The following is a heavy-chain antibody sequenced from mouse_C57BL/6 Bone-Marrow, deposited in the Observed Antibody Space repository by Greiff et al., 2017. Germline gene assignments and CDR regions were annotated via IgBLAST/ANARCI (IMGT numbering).Heavy chain of an antibody. D-gene: IGHD1-1*01. CDR3: ARGSYRGYFDY. CDR2: INPSNGGT. V-gene: IGHV1-53*01. CDR1: GYTFTSYW. Sequence: VQLQQSGTDLVKPGASVKLSCKASGYTFTSYWMHWVQQRPGQGLEWIGNINPSNGGTNYDEKFKSKATLTVDKSSSTAYMQLSSLTSEDAAVYYCARGSYRGYFDYWGQGTTLTVSS. J-gene: IGHJ2*01.